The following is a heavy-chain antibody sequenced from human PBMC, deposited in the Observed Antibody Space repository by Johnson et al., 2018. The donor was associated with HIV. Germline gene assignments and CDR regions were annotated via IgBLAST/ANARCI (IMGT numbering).Heavy chain of an antibody. D-gene: IGHD6-19*01. CDR2: ISYDGSNK. CDR1: GFTFSSYA. CDR3: AGGEQWLVPDSEDACDI. J-gene: IGHJ3*02. Sequence: QVQLVESGGGVVQPGRSLRLSCAASGFTFSSYAMHWVRQAPGKGLEWVAVISYDGSNKYYADSVTGRFTISRDNSKNTLYLQMNSLRAEDTAVYYCAGGEQWLVPDSEDACDIWGQGTMVTVSS. V-gene: IGHV3-30-3*01.